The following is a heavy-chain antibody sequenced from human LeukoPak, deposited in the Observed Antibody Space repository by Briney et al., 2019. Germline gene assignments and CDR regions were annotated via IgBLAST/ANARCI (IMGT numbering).Heavy chain of an antibody. D-gene: IGHD2/OR15-2a*01. J-gene: IGHJ6*03. CDR3: ARRGPFKNYHYYYYYMDV. CDR1: GDSISSSSYY. V-gene: IGHV4-39*07. CDR2: IYYGGST. Sequence: SETLSLTCTVSGDSISSSSYYWGWIRQPPGKGLEWIGSIYYGGSTYYNPSLKSRVAVSLDTSKNQFSLKLSSVTAADTAVYYCARRGPFKNYHYYYYYMDVWGKGTTVTVSS.